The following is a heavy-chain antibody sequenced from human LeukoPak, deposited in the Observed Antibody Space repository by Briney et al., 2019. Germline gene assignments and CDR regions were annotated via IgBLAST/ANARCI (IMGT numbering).Heavy chain of an antibody. Sequence: SETLSLTCTVSGGSISSYYWSWIRQPPGKGLEWIGYIYYSGSTNYNPSLKSRVTISVDTSKNQFSLKLSSVTAADTAVYYCARGRHGDYVDYWGQGTLVTVSS. CDR3: ARGRHGDYVDY. CDR2: IYYSGST. J-gene: IGHJ4*02. V-gene: IGHV4-59*01. CDR1: GGSISSYY.